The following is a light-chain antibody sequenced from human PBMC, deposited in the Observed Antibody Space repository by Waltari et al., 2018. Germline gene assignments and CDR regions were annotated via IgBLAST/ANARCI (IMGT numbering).Light chain of an antibody. CDR1: QRLSKNY. CDR2: GAS. J-gene: IGKJ1*01. CDR3: QEYKSGRTT. V-gene: IGKV3-20*01. Sequence: VLTQSPVILSLSPGESATLSCRASQRLSKNYLAWYRQKPGRAPTLLIYGASSRATGIPDRFSGSGSGTDFTLAITGLRPEDVATYYCQEYKSGRTTFGQGTKVEIK.